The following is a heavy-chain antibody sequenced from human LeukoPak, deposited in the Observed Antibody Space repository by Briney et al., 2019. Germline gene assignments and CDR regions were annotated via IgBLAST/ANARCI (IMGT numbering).Heavy chain of an antibody. CDR1: GDSISGSGYY. J-gene: IGHJ4*02. CDR3: VKSGGYGLIDY. D-gene: IGHD6-19*01. V-gene: IGHV4-39*01. CDR2: IYYTGST. Sequence: SETLSLTCAVSGDSISGSGYYLGWIRQPPGKGLEWIGNIYYTGSTYYNASLQSRVTISIDMSKNQFSLRLSSVTAADTAMCYCVKSGGYGLIDYWGQGTLVTVSS.